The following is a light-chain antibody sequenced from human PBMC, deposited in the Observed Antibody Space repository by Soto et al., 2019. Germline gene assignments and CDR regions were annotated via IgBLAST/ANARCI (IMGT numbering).Light chain of an antibody. CDR1: SSDVGSYNL. Sequence: QSALTQPASVPGSPGQSITISCTGTSSDVGSYNLVSWYQQHPGKAPKLMIYEVSKRPSGVSNRFSGSKSGNTASLTISGLQAEDEADYYCCSYAGSSTFHVFGGGTKLTVL. V-gene: IGLV2-23*02. CDR2: EVS. J-gene: IGLJ2*01. CDR3: CSYAGSSTFHV.